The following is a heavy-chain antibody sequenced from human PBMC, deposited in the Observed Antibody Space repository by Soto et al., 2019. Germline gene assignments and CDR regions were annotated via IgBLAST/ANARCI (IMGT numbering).Heavy chain of an antibody. Sequence: GGSLRLSCAASGFTFSSYGMHWVRQAPGKGLEWVAVIWYDGSNKYYADSVKGRFTISRDNSKNTLYLQMNSLRAEDTAVYYCARDLRFGELIVGYWGQGTLVTVSS. CDR3: ARDLRFGELIVGY. CDR2: IWYDGSNK. V-gene: IGHV3-33*01. D-gene: IGHD3-10*01. J-gene: IGHJ4*02. CDR1: GFTFSSYG.